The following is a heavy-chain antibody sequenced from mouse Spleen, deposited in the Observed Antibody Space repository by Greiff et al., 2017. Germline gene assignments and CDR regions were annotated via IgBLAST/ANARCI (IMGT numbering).Heavy chain of an antibody. Sequence: VQLQQSGPELVKPGASVKIPCKASGYTFTDYNMDWVKQSHGKSLEWIGDINPNNGGTIYNQKFKGKATLTVDKSSSTAYMELRSLTSEDTAVYYCARGITTDYWYFDVWGAGTTVTVSS. CDR2: INPNNGGT. CDR1: GYTFTDYN. CDR3: ARGITTDYWYFDV. V-gene: IGHV1-18*01. D-gene: IGHD2-4*01. J-gene: IGHJ1*01.